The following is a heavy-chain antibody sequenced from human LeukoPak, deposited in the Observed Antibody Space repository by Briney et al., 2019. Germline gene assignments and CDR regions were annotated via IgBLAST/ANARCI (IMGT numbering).Heavy chain of an antibody. J-gene: IGHJ4*02. CDR1: GFTFSSYA. V-gene: IGHV3-30-3*01. CDR3: ASGGSPTLLDY. CDR2: ISYDGSNK. D-gene: IGHD2-15*01. Sequence: GGSLRLSCAASGFTFSSYAMHWVRQAPGKGLEWVAVISYDGSNKYYADSVKGRFTISRDNSKNTLYLQMNSLRAEDTAVYNCASGGSPTLLDYWGQGTLVTVSS.